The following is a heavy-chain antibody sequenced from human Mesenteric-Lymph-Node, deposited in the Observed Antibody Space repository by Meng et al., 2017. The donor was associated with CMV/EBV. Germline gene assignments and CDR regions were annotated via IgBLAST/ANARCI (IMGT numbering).Heavy chain of an antibody. D-gene: IGHD5-18*01. CDR1: GYTFIRHG. CDR2: TSAYNDNT. CDR3: ARVRKGGYSYGLYYYYGMDV. J-gene: IGHJ6*02. Sequence: ASVKVSCKASGYTFIRHGISWVRQAPGQGLEWMGWTSAYNDNTNYAPELQDRVTLTTDTSTSTAYMELSRLRSDDTAVFYCARVRKGGYSYGLYYYYGMDVWGQGTTVTVSS. V-gene: IGHV1-18*01.